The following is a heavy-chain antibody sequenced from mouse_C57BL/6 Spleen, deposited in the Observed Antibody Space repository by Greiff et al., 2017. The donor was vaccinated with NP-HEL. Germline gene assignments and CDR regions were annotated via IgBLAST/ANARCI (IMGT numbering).Heavy chain of an antibody. CDR2: ISYDGSN. D-gene: IGHD1-1*01. CDR1: GYSITSGYY. CDR3: ARARILPNYFDY. V-gene: IGHV3-6*01. J-gene: IGHJ2*01. Sequence: EVKLVESGPGLVKPSQSLSLTCSVTGYSITSGYYWNWIRQFPGNKLEWMGYISYDGSNNYNPSLKNRISITRDTSKNQFFLKLNSVTTEDTATYYCARARILPNYFDYWGQGTTLTVSS.